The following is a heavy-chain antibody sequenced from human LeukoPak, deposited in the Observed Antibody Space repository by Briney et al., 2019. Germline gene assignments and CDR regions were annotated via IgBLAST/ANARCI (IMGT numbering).Heavy chain of an antibody. D-gene: IGHD5-18*01. Sequence: GGSLRLSCAASGLTFSGYTMNWVRQAPGKGLECVSYISSSSISIYYADSVKGRFTISRDNAKNSLWLQMNSLRAEDTAVYYCARDRWTAMKDWGPGTLVTVSS. J-gene: IGHJ4*02. CDR3: ARDRWTAMKD. CDR2: ISSSSISI. CDR1: GLTFSGYT. V-gene: IGHV3-48*01.